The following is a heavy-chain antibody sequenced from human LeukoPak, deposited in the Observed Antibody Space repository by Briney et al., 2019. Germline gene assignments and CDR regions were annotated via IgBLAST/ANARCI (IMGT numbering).Heavy chain of an antibody. D-gene: IGHD6-13*01. CDR2: ISGSGGSI. CDR1: GFTFITYA. V-gene: IGHV3-23*01. J-gene: IGHJ4*02. CDR3: AKVDGSIAAAGTPDY. Sequence: PGGSLRLSCAASGFTFITYAMSWVRQAPGKGLEWVSAISGSGGSIYYADSVKGRFTISRDNSKNTLYLQMNSLRAEDTAVYYCAKVDGSIAAAGTPDYWGQGTLVTVSS.